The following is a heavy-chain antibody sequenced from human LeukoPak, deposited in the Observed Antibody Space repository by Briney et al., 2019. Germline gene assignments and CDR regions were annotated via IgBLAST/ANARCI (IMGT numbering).Heavy chain of an antibody. Sequence: KPSATLSLTCAVSGGSFSGYYWSWIRQPPGKGLEWSGEINHSGSTNYNPSLKRRVTMSVDTSKNQFSLKLNSVSAADTAVYYCARLRLGGLDYWGQGTLVTVSS. J-gene: IGHJ4*02. CDR1: GGSFSGYY. CDR2: INHSGST. V-gene: IGHV4-34*01. CDR3: ARLRLGGLDY. D-gene: IGHD3-16*01.